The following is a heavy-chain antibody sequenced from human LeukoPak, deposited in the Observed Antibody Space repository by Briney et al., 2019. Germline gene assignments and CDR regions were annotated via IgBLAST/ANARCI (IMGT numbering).Heavy chain of an antibody. CDR3: ARAANTFSEEVGY. CDR1: GYTFSSYY. D-gene: IGHD2/OR15-2a*01. CDR2: INPNGGST. Sequence: ASVKVSCKASGYTFSSYYMSWVRQAPGQGLEWMGIINPNGGSTSYAQKLQGRVTMSRATSTSTVYMELSSLRSEDTAVYYCARAANTFSEEVGYCGQGTLVTVSS. V-gene: IGHV1-46*04. J-gene: IGHJ4*02.